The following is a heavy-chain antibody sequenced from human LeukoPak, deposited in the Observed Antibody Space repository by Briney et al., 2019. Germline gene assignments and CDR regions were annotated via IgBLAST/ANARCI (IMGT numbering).Heavy chain of an antibody. V-gene: IGHV1-2*06. Sequence: ASVKVSCKASGYTFTGYYMHWVRQAPGQGLEWMGRINPNSGGTNYAQKFQGRVTMTRDTSISTAYMELSRLTSDDTAVYFCARDPRGSYYSDYWGQGTLVTVSS. D-gene: IGHD3-10*01. CDR1: GYTFTGYY. CDR3: ARDPRGSYYSDY. J-gene: IGHJ4*02. CDR2: INPNSGGT.